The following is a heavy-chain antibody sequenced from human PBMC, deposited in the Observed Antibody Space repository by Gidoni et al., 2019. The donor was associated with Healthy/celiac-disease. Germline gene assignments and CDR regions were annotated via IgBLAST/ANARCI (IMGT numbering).Heavy chain of an antibody. Sequence: EVQLVESGGGLVKPGGSLRRSCAASGFSFSSSSMNWVRQAPGKGLEWVSSISSSSSYIYYADSVKGRFTISRDNAKNSLYLQMNSLRAEDTAVYYCAREGSSSWYVYYYYGMDVWGQGTTVTVSS. CDR3: AREGSSSWYVYYYYGMDV. CDR2: ISSSSSYI. V-gene: IGHV3-21*01. D-gene: IGHD6-13*01. J-gene: IGHJ6*02. CDR1: GFSFSSSS.